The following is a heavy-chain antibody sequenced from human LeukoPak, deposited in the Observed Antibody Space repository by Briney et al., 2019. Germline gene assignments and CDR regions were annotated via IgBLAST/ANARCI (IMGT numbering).Heavy chain of an antibody. J-gene: IGHJ4*02. CDR1: GYTFTSYD. D-gene: IGHD1-26*01. Sequence: ASVKVSCKASGYTFTSYDITWVRQATGQGLEWMGWMNPNSGNTGYAQKFQGRVTMTRNTSISTAYMELSSLRSEDTAVYYCARVVEATRTRKYYFDYWGQGTLVTVSS. CDR3: ARVVEATRTRKYYFDY. CDR2: MNPNSGNT. V-gene: IGHV1-8*01.